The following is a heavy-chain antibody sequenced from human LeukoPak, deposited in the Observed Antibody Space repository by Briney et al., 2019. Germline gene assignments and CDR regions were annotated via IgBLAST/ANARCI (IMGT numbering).Heavy chain of an antibody. CDR2: ISAYNGKT. V-gene: IGHV1-18*01. Sequence: ASVKVSCKASGYTFTSYGISWVRQAPGQGLEWMGWISAYNGKTNYAQKLQGRVTMTTDTSTSTAYMELRSLRSDDTAVYYCARDRDKNIVVVPAAYDYWGQGTLVTVSS. D-gene: IGHD2-2*01. CDR1: GYTFTSYG. CDR3: ARDRDKNIVVVPAAYDY. J-gene: IGHJ4*02.